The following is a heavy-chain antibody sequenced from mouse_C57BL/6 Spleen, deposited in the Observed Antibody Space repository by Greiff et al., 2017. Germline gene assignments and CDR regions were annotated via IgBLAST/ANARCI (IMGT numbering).Heavy chain of an antibody. Sequence: QVQLQQPGAELVKPGASVKLSCKASGYTFTSYRMQWVKQRPGQGLEWIGEIDPSDSYTNYNQKFKGKATLTVDTSSSTAYMQLSSLTSEDSAVYYCARYYGTFWYFDVWGTGTTVTVSS. CDR3: ARYYGTFWYFDV. J-gene: IGHJ1*03. CDR1: GYTFTSYR. D-gene: IGHD1-1*01. V-gene: IGHV1-50*01. CDR2: IDPSDSYT.